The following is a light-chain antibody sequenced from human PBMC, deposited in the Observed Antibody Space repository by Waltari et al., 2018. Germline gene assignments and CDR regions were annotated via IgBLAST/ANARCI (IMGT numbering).Light chain of an antibody. Sequence: DIQMTHSPSSLSTSVGDRVTISCRASQDITSYLNWYQQKAGKAPKLLITFGSTLQSGVSSRFSGSGSETDFTLTITNVQPEDSAYYYCQLSYTTPHTFGQGTKVEIK. CDR3: QLSYTTPHT. V-gene: IGKV1-39*01. J-gene: IGKJ2*01. CDR1: QDITSY. CDR2: FGS.